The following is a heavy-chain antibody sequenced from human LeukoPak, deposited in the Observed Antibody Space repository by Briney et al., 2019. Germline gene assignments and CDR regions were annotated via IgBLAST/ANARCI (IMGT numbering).Heavy chain of an antibody. D-gene: IGHD2-15*01. CDR3: ARHSRNCSGGYCYLYY. CDR2: IYSGETT. CDR1: GGSISSDSYY. V-gene: IGHV4-39*01. Sequence: SETLSLTCAVSGGSISSDSYYWGWIRQPPGKGLEWIGSIYSGETTYYNPSLKSRVTISVDTSKNQFSLKLTSVTAADAAAYYCARHSRNCSGGYCYLYYWGQGTLVTVSS. J-gene: IGHJ4*02.